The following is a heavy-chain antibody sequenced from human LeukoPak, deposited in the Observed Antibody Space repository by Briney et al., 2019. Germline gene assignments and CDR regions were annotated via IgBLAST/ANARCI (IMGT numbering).Heavy chain of an antibody. CDR2: ISAYNGNT. Sequence: ASVKVSCKASGYTFTSYGISWVRQAPGQGLEWMGWISAYNGNTSYAQKLQGRVTMTTDTSTSTAYMELRSLRSDDTAVYYCASGYSYGYEGYNWFDPWGQGTLVTVSS. CDR1: GYTFTSYG. D-gene: IGHD5-18*01. CDR3: ASGYSYGYEGYNWFDP. J-gene: IGHJ5*02. V-gene: IGHV1-18*01.